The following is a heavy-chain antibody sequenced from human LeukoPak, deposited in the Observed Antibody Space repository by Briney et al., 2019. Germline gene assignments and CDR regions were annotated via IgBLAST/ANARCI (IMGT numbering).Heavy chain of an antibody. V-gene: IGHV4-34*01. Sequence: PSETLSLTCTVSGGSISGYYWSWLRQPPGKGLEWIGEINHSGSTNYNPSLKSRVTMSVDTSKNQFSLRLSSVTAADTAVYYCAKTWVQDDTRLGPHRNWFDPWGQGTLVTVSS. CDR2: INHSGST. D-gene: IGHD3-16*01. CDR3: AKTWVQDDTRLGPHRNWFDP. J-gene: IGHJ5*02. CDR1: GGSISGYY.